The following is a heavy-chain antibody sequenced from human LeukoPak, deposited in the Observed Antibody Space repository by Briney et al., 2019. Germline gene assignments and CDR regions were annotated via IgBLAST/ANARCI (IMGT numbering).Heavy chain of an antibody. CDR3: AKYRAVAGTDFQH. J-gene: IGHJ1*01. Sequence: PGGSLRLSCAASGFTFSSYVMHWVRQAPGKGLEWVAFIRYDGSNKYYADSVKGRFTISRDNSKNTLYLQMNSLRAEDTAVYYCAKYRAVAGTDFQHWGQGTLVTVSS. CDR2: IRYDGSNK. D-gene: IGHD6-19*01. V-gene: IGHV3-30*02. CDR1: GFTFSSYV.